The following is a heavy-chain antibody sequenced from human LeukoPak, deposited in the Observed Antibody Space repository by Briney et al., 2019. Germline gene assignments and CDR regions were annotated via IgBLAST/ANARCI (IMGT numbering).Heavy chain of an antibody. Sequence: GGSLQLSCASSGFTFGRNGMHWVRQAPGKGLEWVALVWFDGSREYYADSVKGRFTISRDNSMNMLYLQMNSLRDEDSAVYYWVRLVSFGIAGGWFDHWGQGTPVTVSS. J-gene: IGHJ5*02. D-gene: IGHD2-8*01. CDR3: VRLVSFGIAGGWFDH. CDR2: VWFDGSRE. CDR1: GFTFGRNG. V-gene: IGHV3-33*01.